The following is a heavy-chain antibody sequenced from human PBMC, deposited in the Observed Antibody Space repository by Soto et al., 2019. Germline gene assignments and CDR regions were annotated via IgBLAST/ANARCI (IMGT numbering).Heavy chain of an antibody. CDR2: IIPIFGTA. CDR3: ARERYCSSTSCPPDAFDI. V-gene: IGHV1-69*06. Sequence: KGLEWMGGIIPIFGTANYAQKFQGRVTITADKSTSTAYMELSSLRSEDTAVYYCARERYCSSTSCPPDAFDIWGQGTMVTVSS. D-gene: IGHD2-2*01. J-gene: IGHJ3*02.